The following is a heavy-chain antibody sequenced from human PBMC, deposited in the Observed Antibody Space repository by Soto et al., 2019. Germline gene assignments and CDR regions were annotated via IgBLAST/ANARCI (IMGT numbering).Heavy chain of an antibody. CDR3: ARLMGAATGADY. J-gene: IGHJ4*02. CDR1: GYRFTNYC. V-gene: IGHV5-51*01. D-gene: IGHD2-8*02. Sequence: PGESLKISCQGSGYRFTNYCIGWVRQMPGKGLEWMGIIYPGDSDIRYSPSFQGQVTMSADKSITTAYLQWSSLKASDTAMYYCARLMGAATGADYWGQGTLVTVSS. CDR2: IYPGDSDI.